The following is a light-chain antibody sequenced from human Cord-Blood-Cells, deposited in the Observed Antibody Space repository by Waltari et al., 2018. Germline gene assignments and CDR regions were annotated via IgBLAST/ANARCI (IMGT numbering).Light chain of an antibody. CDR2: EGS. V-gene: IGLV2-23*03. CDR3: CSYAGSSTFDWV. J-gene: IGLJ3*02. CDR1: RSDVGSYNL. Sequence: QSALTQPAPVSGSPGQSTTISCTGTRSDVGSYNLVSWYQQHPGKAPKLMIYEGSKRPSGVSNRFSGSKSGNTASLTISGLQAEDEADYYCCSYAGSSTFDWVFGGGTKLTVL.